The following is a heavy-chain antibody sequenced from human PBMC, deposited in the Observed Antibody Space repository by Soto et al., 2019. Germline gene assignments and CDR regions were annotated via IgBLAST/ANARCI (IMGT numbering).Heavy chain of an antibody. CDR3: AKGHRAHYDSSGYSYYFDY. J-gene: IGHJ4*02. V-gene: IGHV3-23*01. CDR2: ISGSGDSS. D-gene: IGHD3-22*01. Sequence: GGSLRLSCAASGFTFSSYAMSWVRQAPGKGLEWVSAISGSGDSSYYADSVKGRFTISRDNSKNTLYLQMNSLRAEDTAVYYCAKGHRAHYDSSGYSYYFDYWGQGT. CDR1: GFTFSSYA.